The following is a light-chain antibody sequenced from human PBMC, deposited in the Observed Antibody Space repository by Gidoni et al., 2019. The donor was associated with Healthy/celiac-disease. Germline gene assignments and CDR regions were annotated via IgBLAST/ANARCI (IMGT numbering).Light chain of an antibody. Sequence: DIQLTQSPSSLSASVGDIVTITCRASQSISSYLHWYQQKPGKAIKLLIYAATSLKSGVPSRFSGSGSGTDFTLTSSSLQQEDFATYYCQQSYSTPRTFGQGTKVEIK. CDR1: QSISSY. V-gene: IGKV1-39*01. CDR3: QQSYSTPRT. CDR2: AAT. J-gene: IGKJ1*01.